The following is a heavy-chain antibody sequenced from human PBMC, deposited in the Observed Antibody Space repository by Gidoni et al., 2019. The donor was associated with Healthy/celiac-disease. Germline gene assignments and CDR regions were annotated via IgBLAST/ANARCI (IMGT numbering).Heavy chain of an antibody. CDR3: ARMDCISTSCSSDY. Sequence: QVTLRESGPALVKPTQTLTLTCTCSGFSLSTSGMCVSWIRQPPGKALEWLARIDWDDDKYYSTSLKTRLTISKDTSKNQVVLTMTNMDPVDTATYYCARMDCISTSCSSDYWGQGTLVTVSS. CDR1: GFSLSTSGMC. D-gene: IGHD2-2*01. CDR2: IDWDDDK. J-gene: IGHJ4*02. V-gene: IGHV2-70*15.